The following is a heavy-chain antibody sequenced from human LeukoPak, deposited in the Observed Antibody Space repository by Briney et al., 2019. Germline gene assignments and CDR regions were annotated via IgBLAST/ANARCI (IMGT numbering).Heavy chain of an antibody. D-gene: IGHD6-19*01. CDR3: GRARSSGWTDLRY. V-gene: IGHV1-2*06. Sequence: ASVKVSCKASGYTFTGYYMHWVRQAPGQGLEWMGRINPNSGGTNYAQKFQGRVTMTRDTSISTAYMELSRLRSDDTAVYYCGRARSSGWTDLRYWGQGTLVTVSS. CDR2: INPNSGGT. J-gene: IGHJ4*02. CDR1: GYTFTGYY.